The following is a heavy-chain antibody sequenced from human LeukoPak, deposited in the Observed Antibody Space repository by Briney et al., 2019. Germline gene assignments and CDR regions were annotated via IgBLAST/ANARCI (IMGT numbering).Heavy chain of an antibody. J-gene: IGHJ4*02. Sequence: SSETLSLTCAVYGGSFSGYYWSWIRQPPGKGLEWIGEINHSGSTNYNPSLKSRVTISVDTSKNQFSLKLSSVTAADTAVYYCARLDYGDNHDGDYWGQGTLVTVFS. V-gene: IGHV4-34*01. CDR2: INHSGST. CDR1: GGSFSGYY. CDR3: ARLDYGDNHDGDY. D-gene: IGHD4/OR15-4a*01.